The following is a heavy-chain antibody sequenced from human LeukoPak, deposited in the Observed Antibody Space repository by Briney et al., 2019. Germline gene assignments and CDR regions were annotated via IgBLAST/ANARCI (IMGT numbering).Heavy chain of an antibody. CDR1: GFTSSGFA. D-gene: IGHD6-13*01. CDR3: AKSHSVEQRGYFDY. Sequence: GGSLRLSCAASGFTSSGFAMTWVRQAPGKGLEWVATISDSGDSTYYADAVKGRFTISRDNSKDTLYVQMSSLRAEDAAVYYCAKSHSVEQRGYFDYWGQGTLVTVSS. CDR2: ISDSGDST. V-gene: IGHV3-23*01. J-gene: IGHJ4*02.